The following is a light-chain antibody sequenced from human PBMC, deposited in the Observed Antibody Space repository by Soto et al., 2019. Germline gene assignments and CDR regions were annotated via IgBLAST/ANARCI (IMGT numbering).Light chain of an antibody. V-gene: IGKV1-39*01. Sequence: DIQMTQSPSSLSASVGDRVTITCRASQTIRTYLNWYQQKPGTAPTLLIFAASSLQTGVPSRFSGSGSGTDFTLTISSPQPEDFATYYCQQTYSPLAFTFGGGTKVESK. J-gene: IGKJ4*01. CDR3: QQTYSPLAFT. CDR2: AAS. CDR1: QTIRTY.